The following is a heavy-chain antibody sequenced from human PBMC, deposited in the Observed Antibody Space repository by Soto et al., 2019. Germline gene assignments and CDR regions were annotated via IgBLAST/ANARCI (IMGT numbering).Heavy chain of an antibody. J-gene: IGHJ4*02. CDR3: ARQNGKYYESGGYKDY. CDR1: GYTFTDFA. CDR2: INPGNGHT. Sequence: ASVKVSCKASGYTFTDFAIHWVRQAPGQRLEWMGWINPGNGHTRYSQSFQGRFTISRDTSASTVYMELSSLTSADTAVYYCARQNGKYYESGGYKDYWGQGTLVTVSS. D-gene: IGHD3-22*01. V-gene: IGHV1-3*01.